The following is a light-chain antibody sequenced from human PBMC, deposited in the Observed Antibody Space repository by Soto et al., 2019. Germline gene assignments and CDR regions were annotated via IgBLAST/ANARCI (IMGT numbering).Light chain of an antibody. J-gene: IGLJ2*01. Sequence: QSALTQPASVSGSPGQSITISCTGTSSDVGGYNYVSWYQQHPGKAPKLMIYDVNNRPSGVSDRFSGSKSGNTASLTVSGFQAEDEADYYCSSHTGFRTLAFGGRTKVTVL. CDR2: DVN. V-gene: IGLV2-14*03. CDR3: SSHTGFRTLA. CDR1: SSDVGGYNY.